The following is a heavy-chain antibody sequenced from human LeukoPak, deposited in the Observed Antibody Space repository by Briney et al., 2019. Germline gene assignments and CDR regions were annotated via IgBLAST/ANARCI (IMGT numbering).Heavy chain of an antibody. CDR3: ARATAATDAFDI. CDR2: INPNSGGT. J-gene: IGHJ3*02. CDR1: GYTFIDYY. Sequence: ASVKVSCKPSGYTFIDYYLHWVRQAPGQGLEWMGWINPNSGGTDYAERFQVRVTMTRDTSISTAYMELSRLRSDDTAVYYCARATAATDAFDIWGQGTMVTVSS. D-gene: IGHD6-13*01. V-gene: IGHV1-2*02.